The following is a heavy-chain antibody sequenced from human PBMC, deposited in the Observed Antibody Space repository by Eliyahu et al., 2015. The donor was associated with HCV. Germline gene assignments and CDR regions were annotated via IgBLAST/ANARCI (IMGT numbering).Heavy chain of an antibody. CDR3: AKVTGGNYDKGPTGHAFDI. Sequence: EVQLLESGGGLVQPGGSLRLSCAXSGFXFSSXAMXWVRQAPGKGLEWVSAISGSGGSTYYADSVKGRFTISRDNSKNTLYLQMNSLRAEDTAVYYCAKVTGGNYDKGPTGHAFDIWGQGTMVTVSS. CDR1: GFXFSSXA. CDR2: ISGSGGST. D-gene: IGHD4-11*01. V-gene: IGHV3-23*01. J-gene: IGHJ3*02.